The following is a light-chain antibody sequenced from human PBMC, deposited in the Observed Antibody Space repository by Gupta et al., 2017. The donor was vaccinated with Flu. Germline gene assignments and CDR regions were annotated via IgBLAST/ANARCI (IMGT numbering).Light chain of an antibody. J-gene: IGLJ2*01. Sequence: SYGLTQPLSVSVALGQTARITCGGINIGGKNVHWYQQQPGQALMLVIYRDLHRPSGRPERFSGSNSGNTATLTIDRAQAGDEADYYCQVWDSNTVIFGGGTRLTVL. V-gene: IGLV3-9*01. CDR1: NIGGKN. CDR2: RDL. CDR3: QVWDSNTVI.